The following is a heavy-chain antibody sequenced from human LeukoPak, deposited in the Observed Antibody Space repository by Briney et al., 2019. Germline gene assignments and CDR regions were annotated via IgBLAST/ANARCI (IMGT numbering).Heavy chain of an antibody. V-gene: IGHV3-20*04. CDR1: GFTFDDYG. D-gene: IGHD5-18*01. CDR2: INWNGGST. J-gene: IGHJ4*02. CDR3: VRDGGYSYGPFDY. Sequence: GGSLRLSCAASGFTFDDYGMSWVRQAPGKGLEWVSGINWNGGSTGYADSVKGRFTISRDNAKNSLYLQMNSLRAEDTAVYYCVRDGGYSYGPFDYWGQGTLVTVSS.